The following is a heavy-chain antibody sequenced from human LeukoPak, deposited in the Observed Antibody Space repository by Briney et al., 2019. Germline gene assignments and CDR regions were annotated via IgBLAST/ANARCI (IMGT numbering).Heavy chain of an antibody. V-gene: IGHV3-74*01. CDR3: ARDSLTSFDY. CDR2: INSDGSST. D-gene: IGHD2-15*01. J-gene: IGHJ4*02. CDR1: GFIFKLYW. Sequence: QAGGSLRLSCAAPGFIFKLYWMHWVRQAPGKGLMWVSRINSDGSSTNYADSVKGRFTISRDNAKNSLYLQMNSLRAEDTAVYYCARDSLTSFDYWGQGTLVTVSP.